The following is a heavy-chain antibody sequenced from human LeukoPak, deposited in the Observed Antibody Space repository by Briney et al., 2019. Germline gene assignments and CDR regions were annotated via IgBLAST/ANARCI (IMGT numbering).Heavy chain of an antibody. D-gene: IGHD1-26*01. V-gene: IGHV3-7*01. CDR3: ASGSYYYYYMDV. CDR1: GFTFSSYW. Sequence: AGGSLRLSCAASGFTFSSYWMSWVRQAPGKGRGWVANIKQDGSEKYYVDSVKGRFTISRDNAKNSLYLQMNSLRAEDTAVYYCASGSYYYYYMDVWGKRTTVTVSS. CDR2: IKQDGSEK. J-gene: IGHJ6*03.